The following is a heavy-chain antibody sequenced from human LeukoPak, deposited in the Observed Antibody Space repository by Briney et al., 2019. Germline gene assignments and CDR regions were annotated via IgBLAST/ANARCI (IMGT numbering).Heavy chain of an antibody. J-gene: IGHJ3*02. D-gene: IGHD3-16*01. V-gene: IGHV1-2*02. CDR3: ARDMYYDYVWGSSGAFDI. CDR1: GYTFTNYY. Sequence: VASVKVSCKASGYTFTNYYMHWVRQAPGQGLEWMGWITPNSGGTNYAQQFQGRVTMTRDTSISTAYMELNRLRSDDTAVYYCARDMYYDYVWGSSGAFDIWGQGTMVTVSS. CDR2: ITPNSGGT.